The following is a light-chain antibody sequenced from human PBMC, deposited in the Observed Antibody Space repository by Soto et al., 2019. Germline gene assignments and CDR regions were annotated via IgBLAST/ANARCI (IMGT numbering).Light chain of an antibody. J-gene: IGKJ1*01. CDR1: PSLVYNYGNTD. V-gene: IGKV2-30*01. CDR2: KVS. Sequence: DVVMTQSPLSLPVTLGQPASIYCRSSPSLVYNYGNTDLTWFQQRPGQSPRRLLYKVSNRDSGVPDRFSGSGSGTDFTLKISRVEAEDVVVYYFRQATHWPRTFGQGTKVAIK. CDR3: RQATHWPRT.